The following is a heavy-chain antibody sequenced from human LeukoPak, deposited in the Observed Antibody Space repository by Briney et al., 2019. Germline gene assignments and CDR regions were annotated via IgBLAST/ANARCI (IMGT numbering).Heavy chain of an antibody. D-gene: IGHD1-1*01. CDR3: ARDRELGY. CDR1: GGSISSSSYY. V-gene: IGHV4-39*02. Sequence: SETLSLTCTVSGGSISSSSYYWGWIRQPPGKGLEWIGSIYYSGSTYYNPSLKSRVTISVDTSKNQFSLKLSSVTAADTAVYYCARDRELGYWGQGTLVTVSS. J-gene: IGHJ4*02. CDR2: IYYSGST.